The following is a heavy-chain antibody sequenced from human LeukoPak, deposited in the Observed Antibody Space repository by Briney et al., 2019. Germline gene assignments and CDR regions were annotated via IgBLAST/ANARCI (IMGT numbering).Heavy chain of an antibody. CDR3: ARVREDYGGNSGRPFDY. J-gene: IGHJ4*02. V-gene: IGHV4-4*02. CDR2: IYHSGST. Sequence: PSGTLSLTCAVSGGSISSSNWWSWVRQPPGKGLEWIGEIYHSGSTNYNPSLKSRVTISVDKSKNQFSLKLSSVTAADTAVYYCARVREDYGGNSGRPFDYWGQGTLVTVSS. CDR1: GGSISSSNW. D-gene: IGHD4-23*01.